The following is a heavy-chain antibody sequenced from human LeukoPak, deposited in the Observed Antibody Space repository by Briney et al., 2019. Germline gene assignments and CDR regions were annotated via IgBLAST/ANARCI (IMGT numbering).Heavy chain of an antibody. V-gene: IGHV3-30*02. Sequence: PGGSLRLSCAASGFTFSSYGMHWVRQAPGKGLEWVAFIRYDGSNKYYADSVKGRFTISRDNSKNTLYLQMNSLRAEDTAEYYCAKDLERGSLSLFDYWGQGTLVTVSS. CDR3: AKDLERGSLSLFDY. CDR1: GFTFSSYG. CDR2: IRYDGSNK. D-gene: IGHD3-10*01. J-gene: IGHJ4*02.